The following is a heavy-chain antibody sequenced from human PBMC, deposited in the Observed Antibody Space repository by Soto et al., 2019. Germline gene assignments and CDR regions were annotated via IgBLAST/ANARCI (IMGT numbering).Heavy chain of an antibody. CDR2: IYYSGST. CDR1: GASINSGDYY. Sequence: SETLSLTCTVSGASINSGDYYWSWIRQPPGKGLEWIGYIYYSGSTYYNPSLKSRVTISVDTSKDQFSLKLSSVTAADTAVYYCAGFSEVAATEINWFDPWGQGTLVTVSS. V-gene: IGHV4-30-4*01. D-gene: IGHD2-15*01. CDR3: AGFSEVAATEINWFDP. J-gene: IGHJ5*02.